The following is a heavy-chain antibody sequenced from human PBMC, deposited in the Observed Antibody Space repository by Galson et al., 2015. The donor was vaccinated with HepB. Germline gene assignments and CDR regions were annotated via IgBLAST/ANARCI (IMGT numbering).Heavy chain of an antibody. CDR1: GYTFTGYY. Sequence: SVKVSCKASGYTFTGYYMHWVRQAPGQGLEWMGRINPNSGGTNYAQKFQGRVTMTRDTSISTAYMELSRLRSDDTAVYYCATVITFGGVNGETYYYYMDVWGKGTTVTVS. J-gene: IGHJ6*03. CDR2: INPNSGGT. D-gene: IGHD3-16*01. CDR3: ATVITFGGVNGETYYYYMDV. V-gene: IGHV1-2*06.